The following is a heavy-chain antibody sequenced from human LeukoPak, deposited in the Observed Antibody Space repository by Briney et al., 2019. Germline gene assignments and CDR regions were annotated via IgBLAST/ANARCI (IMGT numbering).Heavy chain of an antibody. CDR3: AKDLVSYYDSSGYYLFDY. CDR2: ISGSGGST. Sequence: PGASLRLSCAASGFTFSSYAMSWVRQAPGKGLGWVSAISGSGGSTYYADSVKGRFTISRDNSKNTLYLQMNSLRAEDTAVYYCAKDLVSYYDSSGYYLFDYWGQGTLVTVSS. V-gene: IGHV3-23*01. D-gene: IGHD3-22*01. J-gene: IGHJ4*02. CDR1: GFTFSSYA.